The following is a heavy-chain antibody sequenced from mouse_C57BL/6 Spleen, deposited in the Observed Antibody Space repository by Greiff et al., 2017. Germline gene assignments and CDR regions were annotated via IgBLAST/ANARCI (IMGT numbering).Heavy chain of an antibody. CDR3: ADDYDWFAY. Sequence: EVQGVESGGGLVKPGGSLKLSCTASGFTFSDYGMHWVRQAPEKGLAWVAYISSGSSTIYYADTVKGRFTISSDNAKNTLFLQMTSLRSEDTAMYYCADDYDWFAYWGQGTLVTVSA. CDR2: ISSGSSTI. CDR1: GFTFSDYG. J-gene: IGHJ3*01. D-gene: IGHD2-4*01. V-gene: IGHV5-17*01.